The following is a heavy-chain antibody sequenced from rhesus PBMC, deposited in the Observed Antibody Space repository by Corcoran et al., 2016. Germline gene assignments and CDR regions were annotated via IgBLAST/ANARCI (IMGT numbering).Heavy chain of an antibody. CDR2: ITKGGGT. Sequence: VEQLVESGGGLVQPGASLRLSCAASEFTFSSYDMHWVRQAPGKGQEGVSAITKGGGTYNTDSVKGRFTISRDNAKNSLYRQMNSLRPEDTAVYYCASLGGYWGQGVLVTVSS. J-gene: IGHJ4*01. CDR3: ASLGGY. V-gene: IGHV3-132*01. D-gene: IGHD2-39*02. CDR1: EFTFSSYD.